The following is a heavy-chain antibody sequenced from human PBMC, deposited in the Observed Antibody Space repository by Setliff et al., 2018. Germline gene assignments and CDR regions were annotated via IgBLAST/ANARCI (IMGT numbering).Heavy chain of an antibody. J-gene: IGHJ4*02. D-gene: IGHD2-21*02. CDR2: IYSGGNT. CDR1: GFIVSSNY. V-gene: IGHV3-66*01. Sequence: SLRLSCAASGFIVSSNYMSWVRQAPGKGLEWVSVIYSGGNTYYADSVKGRFTISRDNSKNTVYLQMNSLRAEDTAVYHCARDSCGGGDCYSDYWGQGTLVTVSS. CDR3: ARDSCGGGDCYSDY.